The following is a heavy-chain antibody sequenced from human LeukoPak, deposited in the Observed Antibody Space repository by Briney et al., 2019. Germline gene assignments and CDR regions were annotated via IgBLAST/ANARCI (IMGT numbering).Heavy chain of an antibody. D-gene: IGHD2-21*02. J-gene: IGHJ4*02. CDR3: AKKRAGDSAHFDY. Sequence: GGSLRLTCAASGFTFSSYAMSWVRQAPGKGLEWVSAISGSGGSTYYADSVKGRFTISRDNSKNTLYLQMNSLRAEDTAVYYCAKKRAGDSAHFDYWGQGTLVTVSS. CDR1: GFTFSSYA. CDR2: ISGSGGST. V-gene: IGHV3-23*01.